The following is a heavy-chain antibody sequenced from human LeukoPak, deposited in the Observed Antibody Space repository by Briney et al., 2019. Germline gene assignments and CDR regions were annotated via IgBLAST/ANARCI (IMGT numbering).Heavy chain of an antibody. Sequence: SETLSLTCTVSGGSISSSSYYWGWIRQPPGKGLEWIGSIYYSGSTYYNPSLKSRVTISVDTSKNQFSLKLSSVTAADTAVYYCASLGYSYGLHDAFDIWGQGTMVTVSS. CDR3: ASLGYSYGLHDAFDI. V-gene: IGHV4-39*07. CDR1: GGSISSSSYY. D-gene: IGHD5-18*01. J-gene: IGHJ3*02. CDR2: IYYSGST.